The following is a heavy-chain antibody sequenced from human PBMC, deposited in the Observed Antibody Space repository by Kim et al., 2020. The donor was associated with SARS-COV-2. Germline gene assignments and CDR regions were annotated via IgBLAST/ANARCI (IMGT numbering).Heavy chain of an antibody. CDR1: GGSISSGDYY. D-gene: IGHD5-12*01. CDR2: IYYSGST. J-gene: IGHJ4*02. CDR3: ARDSGRGYSGYDYDY. V-gene: IGHV4-30-4*01. Sequence: SETLSLTCTVSGGSISSGDYYWSWIRQPPGKGLEWIGYIYYSGSTYYNPSLKSRVTISVDTSKNQFSLKLSSVTAADTAVYYCARDSGRGYSGYDYDYWGQGTLVTVSS.